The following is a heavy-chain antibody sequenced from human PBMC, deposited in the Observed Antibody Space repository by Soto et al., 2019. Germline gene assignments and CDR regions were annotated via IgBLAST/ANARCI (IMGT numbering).Heavy chain of an antibody. D-gene: IGHD3-10*01. J-gene: IGHJ6*02. CDR1: GYTFSSNA. CDR3: ARATYTSGGSPTFAMDV. Sequence: ASVKVSCKASGYTFSSNAIHWVRQAPGQELEWMGWINGGNGYAKHSQNFQDRVTLTRDTSASTTYMELSSLRSEDTAIFYCARATYTSGGSPTFAMDVWGQGTTVTVSS. V-gene: IGHV1-3*01. CDR2: INGGNGYA.